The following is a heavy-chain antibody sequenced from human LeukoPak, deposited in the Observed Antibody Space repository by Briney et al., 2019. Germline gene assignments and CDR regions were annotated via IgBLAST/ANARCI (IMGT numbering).Heavy chain of an antibody. CDR2: ISSSSSYI. J-gene: IGHJ5*02. V-gene: IGHV3-21*01. Sequence: GGSLRLSCAASGFTFSSYSMNWVRQAPGKGLEWVSSISSSSSYIYYADSVKGRFTISRDNAKNSLYLQMNSLRAEDTAVYYCARGRYVSNWFDPWGQGTLVTVSS. CDR3: ARGRYVSNWFDP. CDR1: GFTFSSYS. D-gene: IGHD1-14*01.